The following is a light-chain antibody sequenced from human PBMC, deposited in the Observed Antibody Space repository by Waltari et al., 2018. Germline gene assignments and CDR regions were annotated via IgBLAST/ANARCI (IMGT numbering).Light chain of an antibody. Sequence: ENVLTPFPGTLSLSPGERATLSCRASQPVTYSYLAWYQQKPGQPPRLLIYGASSRATGIPDRFSGSGSGTDFTLTISSLEPEDFAVYYCQQYVNSPPLTFGGGTRVEIK. CDR2: GAS. CDR3: QQYVNSPPLT. V-gene: IGKV3-20*01. J-gene: IGKJ4*01. CDR1: QPVTYSY.